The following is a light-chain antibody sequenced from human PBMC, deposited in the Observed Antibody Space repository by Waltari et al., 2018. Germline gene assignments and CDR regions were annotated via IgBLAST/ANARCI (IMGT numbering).Light chain of an antibody. CDR3: QQFNTYPLT. CDR2: AAF. J-gene: IGKJ5*01. Sequence: TCRASQGISSYLAWYQQKPGKALNLLIYAAFTLQIGVPSRFSGSGSGTDFTLTISSLQPEDFATYYCQQFNTYPLTFGQGTRLE. CDR1: QGISSY. V-gene: IGKV1-9*01.